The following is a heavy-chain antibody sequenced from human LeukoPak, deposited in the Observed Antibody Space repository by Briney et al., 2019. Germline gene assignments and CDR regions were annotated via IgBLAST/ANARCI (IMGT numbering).Heavy chain of an antibody. V-gene: IGHV3-23*01. CDR2: ISGSGGGT. CDR3: AKADSSGWPTGFDY. CDR1: GFSFSSYA. J-gene: IGHJ4*02. D-gene: IGHD6-19*01. Sequence: GGSLRLSCAASGFSFSSYAMSWVRQAPGKGLEWVSGISGSGGGTYYADSVKGRFTISRDNSKNTLYLQMDSLRAEDTAVYYCAKADSSGWPTGFDYWGQGTLVTVSS.